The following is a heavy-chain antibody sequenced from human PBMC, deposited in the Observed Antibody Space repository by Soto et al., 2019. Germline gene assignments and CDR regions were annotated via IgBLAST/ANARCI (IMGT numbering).Heavy chain of an antibody. CDR1: GFTFSSYA. D-gene: IGHD1-26*01. Sequence: EAQLLESGGGLVQPGGSLRLSCAASGFTFSSYAMRWVRQAPGKGLEWVSAISGSGGSTYYADSVKGRFTISRDNSKNTLYLQMNGLRAEDTAAYYCARRGSGSYYDYWGQGTLVTVSS. CDR2: ISGSGGST. CDR3: ARRGSGSYYDY. J-gene: IGHJ4*02. V-gene: IGHV3-23*01.